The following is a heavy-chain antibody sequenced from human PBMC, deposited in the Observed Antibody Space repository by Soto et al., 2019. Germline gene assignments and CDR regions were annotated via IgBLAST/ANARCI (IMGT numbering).Heavy chain of an antibody. Sequence: LRLSCAASGFTFSSNGMHWVRQAPGKGLEWVALISYDGSNKFYADSVKGRFTITRDNSKNTLYLQMNSLRPDDTAVYYCAKDGEGFYYYDSSGPKSWFDSWGQGTRVTVSS. CDR2: ISYDGSNK. V-gene: IGHV3-30*18. D-gene: IGHD3-22*01. J-gene: IGHJ5*01. CDR1: GFTFSSNG. CDR3: AKDGEGFYYYDSSGPKSWFDS.